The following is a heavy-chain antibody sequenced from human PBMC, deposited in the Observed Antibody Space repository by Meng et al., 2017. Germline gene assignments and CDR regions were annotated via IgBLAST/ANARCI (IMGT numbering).Heavy chain of an antibody. CDR2: IRDSGSST. J-gene: IGHJ5*02. Sequence: ESLKISCAATGFTFSSYAMSLVRPAPGKGLEWVSAIRDSGSSTYYADSVKGPFTISIDNSKNTLYLQMNSRRAEDTAVYYCAKVEVAAANWFDPWGQGTLVTVSS. D-gene: IGHD2-15*01. V-gene: IGHV3-23*01. CDR3: AKVEVAAANWFDP. CDR1: GFTFSSYA.